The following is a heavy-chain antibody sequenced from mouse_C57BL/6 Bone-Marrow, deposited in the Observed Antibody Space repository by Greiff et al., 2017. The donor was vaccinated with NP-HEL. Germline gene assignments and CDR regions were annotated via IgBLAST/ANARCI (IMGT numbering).Heavy chain of an antibody. CDR1: GYAFSSSW. J-gene: IGHJ2*01. CDR2: IYPGDGDT. V-gene: IGHV1-82*01. CDR3: ARDGSSYRDY. Sequence: QVQLQQSGPELVKPGASVKISCKASGYAFSSSWMNWVKQRPGKGLEWIGRIYPGDGDTNYNGKFKGKATLTADKSSSTAYMQLSSLTSEDSAVYFCARDGSSYRDYWGQGTTLTVSS. D-gene: IGHD1-1*01.